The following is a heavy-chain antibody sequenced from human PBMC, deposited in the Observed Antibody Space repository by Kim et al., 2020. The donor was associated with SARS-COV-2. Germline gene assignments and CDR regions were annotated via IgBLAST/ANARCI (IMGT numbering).Heavy chain of an antibody. CDR1: GGSISRYY. J-gene: IGHJ4*02. CDR3: ARELTDCSSTSCYGRYFDY. CDR2: TYYSGST. V-gene: IGHV4-59*01. D-gene: IGHD2-2*01. Sequence: SETLSLTCTVSGGSISRYYWSWIRQPPGKGLEWIGYTYYSGSTNYNLSLKSRVTISADTSKNQISLKLSPVTAADTAVYYCARELTDCSSTSCYGRYFDYWGQGTQVTLSS.